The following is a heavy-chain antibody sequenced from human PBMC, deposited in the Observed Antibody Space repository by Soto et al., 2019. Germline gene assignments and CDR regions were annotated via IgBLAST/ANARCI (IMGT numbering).Heavy chain of an antibody. CDR1: GFTFSIYN. J-gene: IGHJ4*02. D-gene: IGHD4-4*01. CDR3: ARRVTSSFDY. V-gene: IGHV3-23*01. CDR2: ITGSGDYT. Sequence: EVQLLESGGGLVQPGGSLRLSCVASGFTFSIYNMNWVRQAPGKGLEWVSVITGSGDYTNYGDSVKGRFTISRDNSKNTLYLQMNSLRAEDTAVYFCARRVTSSFDYWCQGTLVTVSS.